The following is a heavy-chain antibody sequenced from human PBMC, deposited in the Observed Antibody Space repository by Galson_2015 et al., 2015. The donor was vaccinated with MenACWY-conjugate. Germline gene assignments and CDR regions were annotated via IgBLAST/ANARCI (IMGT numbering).Heavy chain of an antibody. CDR2: ITASGLST. V-gene: IGHV3-23*01. CDR3: AKRVRGYSYSFDY. Sequence: SLRLSCAASGFNFSSYAMSWVRQAPGKGLEWVSAITASGLSTCYAGSVKGRFTISRDSSKNTLYLQMNSLRVEDTALYYCAKRVRGYSYSFDYWGQGTLVTVSS. J-gene: IGHJ4*02. D-gene: IGHD5-18*01. CDR1: GFNFSSYA.